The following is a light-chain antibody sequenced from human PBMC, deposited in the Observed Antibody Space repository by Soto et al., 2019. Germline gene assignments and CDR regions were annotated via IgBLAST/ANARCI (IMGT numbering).Light chain of an antibody. CDR2: DVS. CDR1: SSDIGGYNY. V-gene: IGLV2-14*01. J-gene: IGLJ1*01. CDR3: GSYSSSTTYV. Sequence: QSVLTQPASVSGSPGQSITISCTGTSSDIGGYNYVSWYQQHPGKAPKLVIYDVSNRPSGVSNRFSGSKSGNTASLTISGLQAEDEADYYCGSYSSSTTYVFGTGTKLTVL.